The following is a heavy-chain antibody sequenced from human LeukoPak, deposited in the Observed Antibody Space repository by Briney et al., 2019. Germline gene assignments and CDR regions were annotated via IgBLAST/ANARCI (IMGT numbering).Heavy chain of an antibody. J-gene: IGHJ6*04. CDR2: IYYSGST. CDR1: GGSFSSGGYY. Sequence: PSETLSLTCTVSGGSFSSGGYYWSWIRQHPGKGLEWIGYIYYSGSTYYNPSLKSRVTISVDTSKNQFSLKLSSVTAADTAVYYCAREALVWGYYYYGMDVWGKGTTVTVSS. CDR3: AREALVWGYYYYGMDV. D-gene: IGHD6-13*01. V-gene: IGHV4-31*03.